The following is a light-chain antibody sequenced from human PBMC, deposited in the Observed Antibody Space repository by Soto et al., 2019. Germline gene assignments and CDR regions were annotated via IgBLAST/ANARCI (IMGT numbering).Light chain of an antibody. CDR1: QTVSSS. Sequence: ETLLTQSPATLSVSPAEGANPXAGASQTVSSSLAWYQQKPGQAPRLLIFGASARATGVPARFSGSGSGTLFTLTISSLQSEDFGVYYCQQYNKWPWTFGQGTKVDIK. V-gene: IGKV3-15*01. CDR2: GAS. CDR3: QQYNKWPWT. J-gene: IGKJ1*01.